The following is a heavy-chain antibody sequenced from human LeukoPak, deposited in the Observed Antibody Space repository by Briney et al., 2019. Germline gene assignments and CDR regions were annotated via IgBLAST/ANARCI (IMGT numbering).Heavy chain of an antibody. Sequence: SETLSLTCTVSGGSISSSSYYWGWIRQPPGKGLEWIESIYYSGSTYHNPSLKSRGTISVDTCKKQFSLKLSSVTAADTAVYYCARHGQGYCSSTSCPPAGNWFDPWGRGTPVTVSS. CDR1: GGSISSSSYY. D-gene: IGHD2-2*01. CDR2: IYYSGST. J-gene: IGHJ5*02. CDR3: ARHGQGYCSSTSCPPAGNWFDP. V-gene: IGHV4-39*01.